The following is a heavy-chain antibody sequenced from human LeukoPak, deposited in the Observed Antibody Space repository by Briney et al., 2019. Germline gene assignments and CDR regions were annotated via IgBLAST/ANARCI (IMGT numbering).Heavy chain of an antibody. CDR2: ISGSGGDT. D-gene: IGHD3-22*01. J-gene: IGHJ6*02. CDR3: AKVRFDSSGYYYTYYYYGMDV. V-gene: IGHV3-23*01. CDR1: GFTFSSFA. Sequence: GSLRLSCAASGFTFSSFAMIWVRQAPGKGLAWVSGISGSGGDTYYADSVKGRFTVSRDNSKSTLYLQMTSLRAEDTAVYFCAKVRFDSSGYYYTYYYYGMDVWGQGTTVTVSS.